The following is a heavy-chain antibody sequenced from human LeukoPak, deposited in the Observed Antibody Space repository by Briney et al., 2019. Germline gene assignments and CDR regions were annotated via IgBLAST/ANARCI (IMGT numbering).Heavy chain of an antibody. CDR2: IYYSGST. CDR1: GGSISSSSYY. V-gene: IGHV4-39*01. J-gene: IGHJ4*02. Sequence: TSSETLSLTCTVSGGSISSSSYYWGWIRQPPGKGLEWIGSIYYSGSTYYNPSLKSRVTISVDTSKNQFSLKLSSVTAADTAVYYCARLGYYGSGSLVDYFDYWGQGTLVTVSS. CDR3: ARLGYYGSGSLVDYFDY. D-gene: IGHD3-10*01.